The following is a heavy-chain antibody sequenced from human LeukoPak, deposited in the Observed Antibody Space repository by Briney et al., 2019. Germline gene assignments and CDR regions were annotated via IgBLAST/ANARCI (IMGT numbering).Heavy chain of an antibody. CDR3: ARKSPYCGGDCYSDY. D-gene: IGHD2-21*02. J-gene: IGHJ4*02. Sequence: ASVKVSCKASGYTFTGYYMHWVRQAPGQGLEWMGWINPNSGGTNYAQKFQGRVTMTRDTSISTAYMELSRLRSDDTAVYYCARKSPYCGGDCYSDYWGQGILVTVSS. V-gene: IGHV1-2*02. CDR1: GYTFTGYY. CDR2: INPNSGGT.